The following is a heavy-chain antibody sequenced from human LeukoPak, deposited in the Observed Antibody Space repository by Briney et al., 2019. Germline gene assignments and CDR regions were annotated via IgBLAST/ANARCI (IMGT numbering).Heavy chain of an antibody. J-gene: IGHJ6*02. Sequence: ASVKVSCKASGYTFTSYGISWVRQAPGQGLEWMGWISAYNGNTNYAQKLQGRVTMTTVTSTSTAYMELRSLRSDDTAVYYCARSHYDILTGYYTTPYYYYGMDVWGQGTTVTVSS. CDR1: GYTFTSYG. CDR3: ARSHYDILTGYYTTPYYYYGMDV. CDR2: ISAYNGNT. V-gene: IGHV1-18*01. D-gene: IGHD3-9*01.